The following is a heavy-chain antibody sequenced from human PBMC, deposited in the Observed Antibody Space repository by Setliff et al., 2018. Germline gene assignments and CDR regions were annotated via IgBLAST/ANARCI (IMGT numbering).Heavy chain of an antibody. D-gene: IGHD2-15*01. Sequence: SETLSLTCTVSDDSFTSSRYCWGWIRQAPGSGLEWIGSISYGGTPYYNASVESRVTISIDTSRNQFSLELRSVTVADTATYYCVRPGGTTVVARHFDYWGSGILVTVSS. J-gene: IGHJ4*01. CDR1: DDSFTSSRYC. CDR3: VRPGGTTVVARHFDY. CDR2: ISYGGTP. V-gene: IGHV4-39*01.